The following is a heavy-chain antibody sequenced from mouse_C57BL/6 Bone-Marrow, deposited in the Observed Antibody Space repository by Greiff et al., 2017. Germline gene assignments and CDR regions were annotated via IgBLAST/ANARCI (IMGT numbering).Heavy chain of an antibody. J-gene: IGHJ3*01. CDR2: IYPGDGDT. CDR1: GYAFSSSW. D-gene: IGHD2-10*01. Sequence: QVQLQQSGPELVKPGASVKISCKASGYAFSSSWMNWVKQRPGQGLEWIGRIYPGDGDTNYNGKFKGKATLTADKASSTAYMQLSSLTSEDSAVYFCAPAYSAWFAYWGQGTLVTVSA. V-gene: IGHV1-82*01. CDR3: APAYSAWFAY.